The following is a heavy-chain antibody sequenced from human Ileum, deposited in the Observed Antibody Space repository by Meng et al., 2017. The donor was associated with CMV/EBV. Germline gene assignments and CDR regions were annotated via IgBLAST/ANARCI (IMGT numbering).Heavy chain of an antibody. CDR3: ARGPGASTREGFDY. CDR1: GGSVNNYY. J-gene: IGHJ4*02. V-gene: IGHV4-4*07. D-gene: IGHD1-26*01. CDR2: FYSSDTY. Sequence: QVRLQEPGPGLVKPSETLSLTCTVSGGSVNNYYWGWIRQSAGKGLEWIGRFYSSDTYNYHPSLDSRVTMSLDTSKNQFSLNLRSVTAADTATYYCARGPGASTREGFDYWGLGTLVTVSS.